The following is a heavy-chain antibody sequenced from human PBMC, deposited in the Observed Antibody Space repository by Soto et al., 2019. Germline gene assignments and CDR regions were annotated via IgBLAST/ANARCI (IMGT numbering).Heavy chain of an antibody. D-gene: IGHD5-12*01. J-gene: IGHJ4*02. CDR3: AREGGGGYSGYDYFDY. CDR1: GFTFSSYA. CDR2: ISYDGSNK. V-gene: IGHV3-30-3*01. Sequence: QVQLVESGGGVVQPGRSLRLSCAASGFTFSSYAMHWVRQAPGKGLEWVAVISYDGSNKYYADSVKGRFTISRDNSKNTLYLQMNSLRAEDTAVYYCAREGGGGYSGYDYFDYWGQGTLVTVSS.